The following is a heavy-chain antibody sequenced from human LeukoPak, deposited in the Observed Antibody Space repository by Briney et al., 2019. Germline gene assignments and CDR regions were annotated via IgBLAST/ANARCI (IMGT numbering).Heavy chain of an antibody. CDR3: ARDRSPDFWSGDYRDAFDI. J-gene: IGHJ3*02. D-gene: IGHD3-3*01. CDR2: INHSGST. Sequence: SETLSLTCAVYGGSFSGYYWSWIRQPPGKGLEWIGEINHSGSTNYNPSLKSRVTISVDTSKNQFSLKLSSVTAADTAVYYCARDRSPDFWSGDYRDAFDIWGQGTMVTVSS. V-gene: IGHV4-34*01. CDR1: GGSFSGYY.